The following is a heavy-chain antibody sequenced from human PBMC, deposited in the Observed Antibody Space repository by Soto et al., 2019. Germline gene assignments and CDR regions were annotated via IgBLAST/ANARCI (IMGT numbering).Heavy chain of an antibody. CDR2: ISSSSSYI. Sequence: PGGSLRLSCAASGFTFSSYSMNWVRQAPGKGLEWVSSISSSSSYIYYADSVKGRFTISRDNAKNSLYLQMNSLRAEDTAVYYCATATQVAAVFYYYYMDVWGKGTTVTVSS. CDR1: GFTFSSYS. CDR3: ATATQVAAVFYYYYMDV. J-gene: IGHJ6*03. V-gene: IGHV3-21*01. D-gene: IGHD2-15*01.